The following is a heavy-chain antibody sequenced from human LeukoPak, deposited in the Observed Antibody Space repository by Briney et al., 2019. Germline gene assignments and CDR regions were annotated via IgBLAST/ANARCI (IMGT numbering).Heavy chain of an antibody. Sequence: GGSLRLSCAASGFTFSSYAMSWVRQAPGEGLEWVSGISGSGGSTFYADSAKGRFTISRDNSKNTLYLQMNSLRAEDTAVYYCAKGDVVVPPADAFDFWGQGTMVTVSS. CDR2: ISGSGGST. CDR3: AKGDVVVPPADAFDF. D-gene: IGHD2-15*01. CDR1: GFTFSSYA. J-gene: IGHJ3*01. V-gene: IGHV3-23*01.